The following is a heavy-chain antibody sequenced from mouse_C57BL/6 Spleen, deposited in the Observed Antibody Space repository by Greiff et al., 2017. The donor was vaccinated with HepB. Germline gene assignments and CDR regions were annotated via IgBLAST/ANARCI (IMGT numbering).Heavy chain of an antibody. D-gene: IGHD2-1*01. CDR3: AREDGNSFAY. J-gene: IGHJ3*01. Sequence: QVQLQQPGAELVKPGASVKLSCKASGYTFTSYWMHWVKQRPGQCLEWIGMIHPNSGSTNYNAKFKSKATLTVDKSSSTAYMQLSSLTSEDSAVYYCAREDGNSFAYWGQGTLVTVSA. V-gene: IGHV1-64*01. CDR2: IHPNSGST. CDR1: GYTFTSYW.